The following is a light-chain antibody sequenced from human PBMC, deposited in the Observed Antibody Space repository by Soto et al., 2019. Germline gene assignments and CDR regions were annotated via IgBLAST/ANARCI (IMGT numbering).Light chain of an antibody. V-gene: IGLV2-14*01. Sequence: QSALTQPASVSGSPGQSITISCTGTSSDVGGYNYVSWYQQHPGKAPKLMIYEVSNRPSGVSNRFSGSKSGNTASLTIYGLQVEDEADYYCSSYTSSSTPFVFGTGTKLTVL. CDR1: SSDVGGYNY. J-gene: IGLJ1*01. CDR3: SSYTSSSTPFV. CDR2: EVS.